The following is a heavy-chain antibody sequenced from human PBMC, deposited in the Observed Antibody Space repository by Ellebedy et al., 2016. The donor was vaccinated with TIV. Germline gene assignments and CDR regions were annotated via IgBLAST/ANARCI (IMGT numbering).Heavy chain of an antibody. CDR2: IYYSGST. CDR1: GGSISSYY. D-gene: IGHD6-19*01. J-gene: IGHJ4*02. CDR3: ARDKFSNGWHFDY. Sequence: SETLSLTCTVSGGSISSYYWSWIRQPPGKGLEWIGYIYYSGSTNYNPSLKSRVTISVDTSKNQFSLKLSSVTAADTAVYYCARDKFSNGWHFDYWGQGTLVTVSS. V-gene: IGHV4-59*01.